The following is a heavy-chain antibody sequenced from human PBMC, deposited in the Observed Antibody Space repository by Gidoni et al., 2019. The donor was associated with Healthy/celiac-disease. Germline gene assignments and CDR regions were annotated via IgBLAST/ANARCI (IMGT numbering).Heavy chain of an antibody. CDR3: AKAEGSVPYYYYGMDV. V-gene: IGHV3-23*01. J-gene: IGHJ6*02. CDR1: GFTFSRYA. Sequence: EVQLLESGGGLVQPGGSLRLSCAASGFTFSRYAMSWVRQAPGKGLECVSAISGSGGSTYYEDSVKGRFTISRDNSKNTLYLQMNSLRAEDTAVYYCAKAEGSVPYYYYGMDVWGQGTTVTVSS. CDR2: ISGSGGST. D-gene: IGHD3-10*01.